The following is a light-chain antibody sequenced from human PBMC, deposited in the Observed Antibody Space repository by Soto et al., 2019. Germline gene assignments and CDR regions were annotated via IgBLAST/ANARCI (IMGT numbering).Light chain of an antibody. V-gene: IGKV3-20*01. Sequence: EIVLTQSPGTLSLSPAERATLSFRAGQIVSSSYLAWYQQKPGQAPRLLIYGASTRATGVPDRFSGTGSGTEFTLTISSLKSEDYAVYYCQQYKSWPPITFGQGTRLEIK. CDR1: QIVSSSY. CDR3: QQYKSWPPIT. CDR2: GAS. J-gene: IGKJ5*01.